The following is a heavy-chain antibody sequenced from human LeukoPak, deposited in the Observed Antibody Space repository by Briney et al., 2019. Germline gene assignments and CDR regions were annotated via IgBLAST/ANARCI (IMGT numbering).Heavy chain of an antibody. CDR3: ARVLKNPLLNYYDSSGYFDY. J-gene: IGHJ4*02. D-gene: IGHD3-22*01. CDR1: GFTFSSYA. CDR2: ISYDGSNK. Sequence: GGSLRLSCAASGFTFSSYAMHWVRQAPGKGLEWVAVISYDGSNKYYADSVKGRFTISRDNSKNTLYLQMYSLRAEDTAVYYCARVLKNPLLNYYDSSGYFDYWGQGTLVTVSS. V-gene: IGHV3-30-3*01.